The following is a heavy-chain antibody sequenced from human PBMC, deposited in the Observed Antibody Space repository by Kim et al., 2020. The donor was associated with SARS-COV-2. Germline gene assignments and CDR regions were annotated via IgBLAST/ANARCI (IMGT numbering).Heavy chain of an antibody. V-gene: IGHV1-46*01. CDR2: INPSGGST. J-gene: IGHJ6*02. CDR1: GYTFTSYY. CDR3: ARDPPVRGVIPHGMDV. D-gene: IGHD3-10*02. Sequence: ASVKVSCKASGYTFTSYYMHWVRQAPGQGLEWMGIINPSGGSTSYAQKFQGRVTMTRDTSTSTVYMELSSLRSEDTAVYYCARDPPVRGVIPHGMDVWGQGTTVTVSS.